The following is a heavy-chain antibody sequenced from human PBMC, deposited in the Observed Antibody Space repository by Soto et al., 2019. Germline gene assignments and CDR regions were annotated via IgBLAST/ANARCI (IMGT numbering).Heavy chain of an antibody. J-gene: IGHJ4*02. CDR1: GFTFSSYA. D-gene: IGHD2-21*02. CDR3: AKGSYCDGDCYIFDY. V-gene: IGHV3-23*01. Sequence: PGGSLRLSCAASGFTFSSYAMSWVRQAPGKGLEWVSAISGSGGSTYYADSVKGRFTISRDNSKNTLYLQMNSLRAEDTAVYYCAKGSYCDGDCYIFDYWGQGTLVTVSS. CDR2: ISGSGGST.